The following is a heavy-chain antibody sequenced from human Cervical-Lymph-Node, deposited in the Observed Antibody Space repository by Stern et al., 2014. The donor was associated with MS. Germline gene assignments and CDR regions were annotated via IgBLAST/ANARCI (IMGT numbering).Heavy chain of an antibody. Sequence: QVTLRESGPALVKPTQTLTLTCTFSGFSLSTSGMRVSWIRQPPGKALEGLARIEWDDDKFSSPSLKTRLTISKDTSKTQVVLTMTNMDPVDTATYYCARSPPYYEFWNDYYYFDYWGQGTLVAVSS. V-gene: IGHV2-70*04. CDR2: IEWDDDK. D-gene: IGHD3-3*01. CDR3: ARSPPYYEFWNDYYYFDY. J-gene: IGHJ4*02. CDR1: GFSLSTSGMR.